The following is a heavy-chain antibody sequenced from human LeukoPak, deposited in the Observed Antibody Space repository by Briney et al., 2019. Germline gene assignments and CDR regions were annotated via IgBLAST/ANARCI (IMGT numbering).Heavy chain of an antibody. D-gene: IGHD3-10*01. Sequence: GGSLRLSCADSGFTFSDYYMRWVRPAPGKGLEWVSYISSSSSYTNYADSVKGRFTISRDNAKNSLYLQMNSLRAEDKAVYYCARFGEQKYYSHYGMDVWGQGTTVTVSS. J-gene: IGHJ6*02. V-gene: IGHV3-11*03. CDR1: GFTFSDYY. CDR2: ISSSSSYT. CDR3: ARFGEQKYYSHYGMDV.